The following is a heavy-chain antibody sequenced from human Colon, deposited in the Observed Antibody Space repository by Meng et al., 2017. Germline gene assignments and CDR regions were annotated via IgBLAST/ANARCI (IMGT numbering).Heavy chain of an antibody. CDR2: VFYSGST. CDR3: GRDQGRELINH. D-gene: IGHD1-26*01. J-gene: IGHJ4*02. Sequence: QVQLQESGPGLVKPSQTLSLTCTVSGGSISTSGHWWSWIRQHPGKGLEWIGYVFYSGSTQYNPSLKSRVSISVDKSKNQFYLSLFSVTAADTAVYYCGRDQGRELINHWGQGTLVTVSS. CDR1: GGSISTSGHW. V-gene: IGHV4-31*09.